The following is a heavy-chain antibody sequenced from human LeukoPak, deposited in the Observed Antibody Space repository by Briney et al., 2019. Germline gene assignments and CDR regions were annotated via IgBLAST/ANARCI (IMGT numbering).Heavy chain of an antibody. CDR3: ARVGYHYDSSGYYYALDY. CDR2: INHSGST. J-gene: IGHJ4*02. Sequence: SETLSLTCAVYGGSFSGYYWSWIRQPPGKGLEWIGEINHSGSTNYNPSLKSRVTISVDTSKNQFSLKLSSVTAADTAVYYCARVGYHYDSSGYYYALDYWGQGTLVTVSS. CDR1: GGSFSGYY. V-gene: IGHV4-34*01. D-gene: IGHD3-22*01.